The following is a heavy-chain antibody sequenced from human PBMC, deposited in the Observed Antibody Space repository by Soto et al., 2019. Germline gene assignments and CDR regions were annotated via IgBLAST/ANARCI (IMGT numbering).Heavy chain of an antibody. J-gene: IGHJ3*02. CDR1: GFTFTTYA. D-gene: IGHD3-10*01. Sequence: VGSLRLSCATSGFTFTTYAMNWVRQAPGTGLEWVSAISSSGESTFSAESVRGRFTNSRDNSLNSLYLQMRSLRPEDTAVYYCSHPLGFGGFDAYDIWGQGTMVTVSS. V-gene: IGHV3-23*01. CDR3: SHPLGFGGFDAYDI. CDR2: ISSSGEST.